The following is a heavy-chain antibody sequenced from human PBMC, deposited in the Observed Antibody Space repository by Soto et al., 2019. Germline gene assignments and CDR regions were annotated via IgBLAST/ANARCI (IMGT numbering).Heavy chain of an antibody. V-gene: IGHV3-48*02. CDR3: VRQTPSIVS. CDR2: IRTISSAI. CDR1: GLTFSDYP. J-gene: IGHJ4*02. Sequence: GGSLGLSCAASGLTFSDYPMNWVRQAPGKGLEWVSSIRTISSAIYFADSVRGRFTISRDNARNSLYLQMTSLRDEDTAVYYCVRQTPSIVSSGPGILLTV.